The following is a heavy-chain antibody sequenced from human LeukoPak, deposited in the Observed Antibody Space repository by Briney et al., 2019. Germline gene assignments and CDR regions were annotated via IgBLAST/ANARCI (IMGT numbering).Heavy chain of an antibody. CDR3: ARHGYSYGPRDY. V-gene: IGHV4-61*02. D-gene: IGHD5-18*01. CDR1: GGSISSGSYY. CDR2: IYTSGST. Sequence: SETLSLTCTVSGGSISSGSYYWSWIRQPAGKGLEWIGRIYTSGSTNYNPSLKSRVTISIDTSKNQFSLKLSSVTAADTAVYYCARHGYSYGPRDYWGQGTLVTVSS. J-gene: IGHJ4*02.